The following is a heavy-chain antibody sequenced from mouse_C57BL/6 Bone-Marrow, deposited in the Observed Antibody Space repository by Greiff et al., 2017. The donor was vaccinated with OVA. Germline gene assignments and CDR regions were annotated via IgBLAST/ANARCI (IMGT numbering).Heavy chain of an antibody. CDR2: IWSDGST. V-gene: IGHV2-6-1*01. Sequence: VMLVESGPGLVAPSQSLSITCTVSGFSLTSYGVHWVRQPPGKGLEWLVVIWSDGSTTYNSALKSRLSISKDNSKSQVFLKMNSLQTDDTAMYYCARHYYGSSYETMDYWGQGTSVTVSS. D-gene: IGHD1-1*01. CDR1: GFSLTSYG. CDR3: ARHYYGSSYETMDY. J-gene: IGHJ4*01.